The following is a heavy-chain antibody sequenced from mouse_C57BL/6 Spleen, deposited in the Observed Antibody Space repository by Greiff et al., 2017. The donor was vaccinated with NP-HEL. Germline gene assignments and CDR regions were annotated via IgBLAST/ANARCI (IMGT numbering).Heavy chain of an antibody. CDR3: AREGNYYGSSYGYFDY. D-gene: IGHD1-1*01. CDR2: ISYSGST. Sequence: EVKLVESGPGMVKPSQSLSLTCTVTGYSITSGYDWHWIRHFPGNKLEWMGYISYSGSTNYNPSLKSRISITHDTSKNHFFLKLNSVTTEDTATYYCAREGNYYGSSYGYFDYWGQGTTLTVSS. CDR1: GYSITSGYD. J-gene: IGHJ2*01. V-gene: IGHV3-1*01.